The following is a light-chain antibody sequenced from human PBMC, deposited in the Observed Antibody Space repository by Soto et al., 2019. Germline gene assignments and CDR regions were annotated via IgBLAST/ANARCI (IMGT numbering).Light chain of an antibody. Sequence: DIQMTQSPSSLSASVGDRVTITCQASQDINKNLIWYQQKPGKAPKLLIYDASDLETGVPSRFSGSGSGTGFTFTISSLQPEDFATYYCQQYESLPLTFGQGTDWRI. CDR2: DAS. CDR1: QDINKN. CDR3: QQYESLPLT. V-gene: IGKV1-33*01. J-gene: IGKJ5*01.